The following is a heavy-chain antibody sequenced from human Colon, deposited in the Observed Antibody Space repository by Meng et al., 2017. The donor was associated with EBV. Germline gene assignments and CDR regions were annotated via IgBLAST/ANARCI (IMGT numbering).Heavy chain of an antibody. D-gene: IGHD3-3*01. CDR1: GGSFSNSY. J-gene: IGHJ4*02. V-gene: IGHV4-34*01. Sequence: HGQLQPWGAGLLKPSEPLSLPCADYGGSFSNSYWSWIRQPPGKRLEWIGEINESGSTKYNPSLKSRVTILMDTSKNQFSLRLSSVTAADTAVYYCRNAFCSAEAGCSDQWGQGTLVTVSS. CDR3: RNAFCSAEAGCSDQ. CDR2: INESGST.